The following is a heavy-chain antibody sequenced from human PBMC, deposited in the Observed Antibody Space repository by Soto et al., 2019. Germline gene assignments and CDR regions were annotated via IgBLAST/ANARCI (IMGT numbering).Heavy chain of an antibody. V-gene: IGHV4-34*01. Sequence: SETLSLTYAVYGGSFSGYYWSWVRQPPGKGLKWIGEINHSGSTNYNPSLKSRVTISVDTSKNQFSLKLSSVTAADTAVYYCARVSYAFWSRHDARYYYSYGMDVWRRGTTVNVSS. J-gene: IGHJ6*01. CDR3: ARVSYAFWSRHDARYYYSYGMDV. D-gene: IGHD3-3*01. CDR2: INHSGST. CDR1: GGSFSGYY.